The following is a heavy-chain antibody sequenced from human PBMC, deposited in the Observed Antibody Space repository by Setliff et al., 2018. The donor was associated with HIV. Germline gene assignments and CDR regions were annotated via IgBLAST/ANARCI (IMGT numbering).Heavy chain of an antibody. Sequence: GGSLRLSCAGSGFTFNTCAMNWVRQAPGKGLDWVAVISYDGSNKYYADSVRGRFTISRDNSKNTLYLQMNSLRAEDTAVYYCAKERNPYYYDSSGYSWFDPWGQGTLVTVSS. V-gene: IGHV3-30*04. CDR3: AKERNPYYYDSSGYSWFDP. D-gene: IGHD3-22*01. CDR2: ISYDGSNK. CDR1: GFTFNTCA. J-gene: IGHJ5*02.